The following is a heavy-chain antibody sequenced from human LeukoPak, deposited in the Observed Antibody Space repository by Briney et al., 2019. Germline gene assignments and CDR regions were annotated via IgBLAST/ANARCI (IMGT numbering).Heavy chain of an antibody. V-gene: IGHV3-66*01. CDR1: EFSVGSNY. CDR3: ARLLQRPGHWFDP. Sequence: PGGSLRLSCAASEFSVGSNYMTWVRQAPGKGLEWVSLIYSGGSTYYADSVKGRFTISRDNSKNTLYLQMNSLRAEDTAVYYCARLLQRPGHWFDPWGQGTLVTVSS. D-gene: IGHD2-2*01. CDR2: IYSGGST. J-gene: IGHJ5*02.